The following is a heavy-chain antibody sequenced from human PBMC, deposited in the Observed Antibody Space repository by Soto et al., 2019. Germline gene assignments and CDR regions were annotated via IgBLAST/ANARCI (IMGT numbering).Heavy chain of an antibody. Sequence: PGESLKISCXGSGYSFTSYWISWVRQMPGKGLEWMGRIDPSDSYTNYSPSFQGHVTISADKSISTAYLQWSSLKASDTAMYYCARGVASSTYYDFWSGYSSPNNWFDPWGQGTLVTVSS. J-gene: IGHJ5*02. CDR2: IDPSDSYT. V-gene: IGHV5-10-1*01. CDR3: ARGVASSTYYDFWSGYSSPNNWFDP. D-gene: IGHD3-3*01. CDR1: GYSFTSYW.